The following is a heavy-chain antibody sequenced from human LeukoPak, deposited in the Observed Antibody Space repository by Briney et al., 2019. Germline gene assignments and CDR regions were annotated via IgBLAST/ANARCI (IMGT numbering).Heavy chain of an antibody. CDR3: ARDRQLEFPYYYYYMDV. CDR2: ISSSRSYI. V-gene: IGHV3-21*01. J-gene: IGHJ6*03. D-gene: IGHD6-6*01. Sequence: GGSLRLSCAASGFTFSSYSMNWVRQAPGKGLEWVSFISSSRSYIYYADSVKGRFTISRDNAKNSLYLQMNSLRAEDTAVYYCARDRQLEFPYYYYYMDVWGKGTTVTVSS. CDR1: GFTFSSYS.